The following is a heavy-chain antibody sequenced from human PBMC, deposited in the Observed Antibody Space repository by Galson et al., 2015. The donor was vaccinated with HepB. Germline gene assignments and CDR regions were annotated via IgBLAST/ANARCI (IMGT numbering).Heavy chain of an antibody. CDR2: IKNKAHGEPR. Sequence: SLRLSCAASGFVFSNAWTNWVRQAPGKGLEWVGRIKNKAHGEPRDYAAPVKGRFTVSRDDSKNTLYLQMNSVTTEDTAMYYCATGEDGHSHWGQGTLVTVSS. D-gene: IGHD5-24*01. V-gene: IGHV3-15*01. CDR1: GFVFSNAW. J-gene: IGHJ4*02. CDR3: ATGEDGHSH.